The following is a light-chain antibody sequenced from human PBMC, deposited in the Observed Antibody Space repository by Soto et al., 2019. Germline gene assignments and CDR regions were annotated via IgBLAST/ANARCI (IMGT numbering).Light chain of an antibody. Sequence: EIVLPQSPGTLSLSPGERSTLSRRASQSVSNNYLAWYQQKPGQDPRLLIYGASNRATGIPDRFSGSGSGTDFTLTISRLEPEDFAVYYCKQYGSSGTFGQGTKVDIK. J-gene: IGKJ1*01. V-gene: IGKV3-20*01. CDR2: GAS. CDR1: QSVSNNY. CDR3: KQYGSSGT.